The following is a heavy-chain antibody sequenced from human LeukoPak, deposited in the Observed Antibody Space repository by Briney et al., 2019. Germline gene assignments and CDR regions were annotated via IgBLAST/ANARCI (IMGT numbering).Heavy chain of an antibody. CDR1: GFTFSSSG. CDR2: VSNDENMR. D-gene: IGHD3-10*01. J-gene: IGHJ3*02. CDR3: AKDQGWFGGFDI. V-gene: IGHV3-30*18. Sequence: GGALRLSCAASGFTFSSSGMHWVRQAPDKGLEWVAIVSNDENMRYYTDSVKGRFAISRDNSKNTLYLQMNSMRAEDTAVYYCAKDQGWFGGFDIWGKGTMVSVSS.